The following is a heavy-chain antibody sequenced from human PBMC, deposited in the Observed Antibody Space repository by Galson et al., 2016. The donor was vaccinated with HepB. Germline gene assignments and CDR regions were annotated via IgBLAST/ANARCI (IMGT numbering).Heavy chain of an antibody. J-gene: IGHJ6*02. CDR1: GFTFSNYA. CDR3: ARAVIMQHYYYGMDV. Sequence: SLRLSCAASGFTFSNYAMHWVRQAPGKGLEWVTVISFDGSNKLYADSVKGRFTISRDNSKNTLYLQMNSLRAEETSVFYCARAVIMQHYYYGMDVWGQGTTVTVSS. D-gene: IGHD3-10*01. CDR2: ISFDGSNK. V-gene: IGHV3-30-3*01.